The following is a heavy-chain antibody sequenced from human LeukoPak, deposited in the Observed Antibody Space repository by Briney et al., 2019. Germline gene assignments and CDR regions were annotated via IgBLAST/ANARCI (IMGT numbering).Heavy chain of an antibody. CDR2: TRYDGSKN. Sequence: GGSLRLSCAASGFTFSNYAMHWVRQAPGKGLEWVAFTRYDGSKNNYADSVTGRFTISRDNSENTLYLQMNSLRAEDTAMYYCARDSLRYCSGGSCYYFDYWGQGTLVTVSS. CDR3: ARDSLRYCSGGSCYYFDY. J-gene: IGHJ4*02. V-gene: IGHV3-30*02. CDR1: GFTFSNYA. D-gene: IGHD2-15*01.